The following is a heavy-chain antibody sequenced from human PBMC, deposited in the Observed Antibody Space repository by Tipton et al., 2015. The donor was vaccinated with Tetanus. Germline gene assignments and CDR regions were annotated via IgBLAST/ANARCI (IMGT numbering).Heavy chain of an antibody. J-gene: IGHJ4*02. Sequence: TLSLTCVVSGDSIKSYYWSWIRQSAGKGLEWIGRIYTSGSTNYNPSLKSRVTMSVDTSKTNFSLKLNSVTAADTAVYYCARGWGSSWYYFDYWGQGILVTVSS. D-gene: IGHD6-13*01. V-gene: IGHV4-4*07. CDR1: GDSIKSYY. CDR2: IYTSGST. CDR3: ARGWGSSWYYFDY.